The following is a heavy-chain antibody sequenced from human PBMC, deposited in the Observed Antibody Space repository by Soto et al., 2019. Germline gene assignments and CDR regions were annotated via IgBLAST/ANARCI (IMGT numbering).Heavy chain of an antibody. V-gene: IGHV1-69*01. D-gene: IGHD3-22*01. J-gene: IGHJ4*02. CDR2: IIPIFGTA. Sequence: QVQLVQSGAEVKKPGSSVKVSCKASGGTFSSYAISWVRQAPGQGLEWMGGIIPIFGTANYAQKFQGRVTITADESTSTAYMELSSLRSEDTAVYYCARMSGWVHYYDSSGYSDYWGQGTLVTVSS. CDR1: GGTFSSYA. CDR3: ARMSGWVHYYDSSGYSDY.